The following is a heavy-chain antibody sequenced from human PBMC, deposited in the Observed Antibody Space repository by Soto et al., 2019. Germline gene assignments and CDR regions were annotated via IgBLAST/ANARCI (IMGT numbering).Heavy chain of an antibody. V-gene: IGHV4-59*01. CDR1: GGSISSYY. D-gene: IGHD3-9*01. CDR3: ARMSLRYFDWLSSGYYYGMDV. J-gene: IGHJ6*02. Sequence: PSETLSLTCTVSGGSISSYYWSWIRQPPGKGLEWIGYIYYSGSTNYNPSLKSRVTISVDTSKNQFSLKLSSVTAADTAVYYCARMSLRYFDWLSSGYYYGMDVWGQGTTVTVSS. CDR2: IYYSGST.